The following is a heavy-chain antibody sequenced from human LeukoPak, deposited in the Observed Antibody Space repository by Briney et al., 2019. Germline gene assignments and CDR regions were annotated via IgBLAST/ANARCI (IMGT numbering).Heavy chain of an antibody. CDR1: GYTFTGYY. Sequence: ASVKVSCKAPGYTFTGYYMHWVRQAPGQGLEWMGRINPNSGGTNYAQKFQGRVTMTRDTSISTAYMELSRLRSDDTAVYYCAREDGDHYYYYYMDVWGKGTTVTVSS. CDR3: AREDGDHYYYYYMDV. V-gene: IGHV1-2*06. D-gene: IGHD4-17*01. J-gene: IGHJ6*03. CDR2: INPNSGGT.